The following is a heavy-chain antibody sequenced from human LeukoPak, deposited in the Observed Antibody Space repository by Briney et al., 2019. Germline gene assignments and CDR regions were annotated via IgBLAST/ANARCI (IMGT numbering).Heavy chain of an antibody. D-gene: IGHD6-19*01. CDR2: IYYSGST. J-gene: IGHJ4*02. CDR3: ARDSGSGWYQFAY. V-gene: IGHV4-59*01. Sequence: SETLSLTCTVSGGSISSYYWSWIRQPPGKGLEWIGYIYYSGSTNYNPSLKSRVTISIDTSRNQFSPNLSSVTAADTAMYFCARDSGSGWYQFAYWGQGSLVTVSS. CDR1: GGSISSYY.